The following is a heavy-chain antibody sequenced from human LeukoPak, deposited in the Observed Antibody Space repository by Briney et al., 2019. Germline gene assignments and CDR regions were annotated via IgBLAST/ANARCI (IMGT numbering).Heavy chain of an antibody. D-gene: IGHD6-13*01. J-gene: IGHJ4*02. Sequence: GGSLRLSCSASGFTFSNFAMHWVRQAPGKGLEYVSTISSNGGATSYADSVKGRFTISRDNSKNTLYLQMSSLRPEDTAVYYCVKDPGYSSSWYFDYWAREPWSPSP. CDR1: GFTFSNFA. CDR2: ISSNGGAT. V-gene: IGHV3-64D*06. CDR3: VKDPGYSSSWYFDY.